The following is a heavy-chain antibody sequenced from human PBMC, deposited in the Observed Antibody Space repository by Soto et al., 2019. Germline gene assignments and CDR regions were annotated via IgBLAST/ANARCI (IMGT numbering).Heavy chain of an antibody. CDR1: GGSISSYY. D-gene: IGHD3-10*01. V-gene: IGHV4-59*04. J-gene: IGHJ5*02. CDR3: ARLWYYYGSGPQHWFDP. CDR2: IYYSGYT. Sequence: PSETLSITCTVSGGSISSYYWSWIRQPPGKGLEWIGSIYYSGYTYYNPSLKSRVTISVDTSKNQFSLKLSSVTAADTAVYYCARLWYYYGSGPQHWFDPWGQGTLVSVSS.